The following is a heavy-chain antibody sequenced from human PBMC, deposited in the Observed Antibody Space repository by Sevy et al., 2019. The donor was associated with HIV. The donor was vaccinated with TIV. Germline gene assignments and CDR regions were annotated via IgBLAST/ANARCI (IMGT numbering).Heavy chain of an antibody. Sequence: ASVKVSCKTSVYTFVTYGISWVRQVPGQGPQWMGWISGNDGSTREAQIFQDRVTMTTDRTTSTAYMEVRRLRSDDTAVYYCVRDANYDSESSGYPFDDWGQGTLVTVSS. J-gene: IGHJ4*02. CDR1: VYTFVTYG. V-gene: IGHV1-18*01. CDR3: VRDANYDSESSGYPFDD. CDR2: ISGNDGST. D-gene: IGHD3-22*01.